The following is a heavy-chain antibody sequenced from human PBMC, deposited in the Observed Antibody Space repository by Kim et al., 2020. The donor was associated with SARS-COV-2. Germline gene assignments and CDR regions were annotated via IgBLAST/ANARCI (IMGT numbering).Heavy chain of an antibody. CDR3: TTGVGAQDYYYGMDV. D-gene: IGHD1-26*01. CDR2: IKSKTDGGTT. V-gene: IGHV3-15*01. CDR1: GFTFSNAW. Sequence: GGSLRLSCAASGFTFSNAWMSWVRQAPGKGLEWVGRIKSKTDGGTTDYAAPVKGRFTISRDDSKNTLYLQMNSLKTEDTAVYYCTTGVGAQDYYYGMDVWGQGTPVTVSS. J-gene: IGHJ6*02.